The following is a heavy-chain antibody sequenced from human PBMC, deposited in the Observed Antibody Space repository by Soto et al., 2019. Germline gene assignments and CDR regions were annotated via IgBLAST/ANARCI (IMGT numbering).Heavy chain of an antibody. CDR1: GFTFSSYA. V-gene: IGHV3-64D*08. J-gene: IGHJ6*02. CDR3: VKDLDVERVMADYYYYGMDV. CDR2: ISSNGGST. D-gene: IGHD3-16*01. Sequence: GGSLRLSCSASGFTFSSYAMHWVRQAPGKGLEYVSAISSNGGSTYYADSVKGRFTISRDNSKNTLYVQMSSLRAEDTAVYYCVKDLDVERVMADYYYYGMDVWGQGTTVNVSS.